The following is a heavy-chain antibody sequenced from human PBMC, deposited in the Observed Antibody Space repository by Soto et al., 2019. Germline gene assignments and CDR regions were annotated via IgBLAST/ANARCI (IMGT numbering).Heavy chain of an antibody. CDR1: GFSLSTSGVG. D-gene: IGHD2-15*01. CDR3: VHRREAALGFDI. CDR2: IYWDDDK. J-gene: IGHJ3*02. V-gene: IGHV2-5*02. Sequence: QITLKESGPTLVKPTQTLTLTCTFSGFSLSTSGVGVGWIRQPPGKALEWLALIYWDDDKSYSPSLKSRLTITKDTSKNQVVVTMTHMDPVDTATYYCVHRREAALGFDIWGQGTMVTVSS.